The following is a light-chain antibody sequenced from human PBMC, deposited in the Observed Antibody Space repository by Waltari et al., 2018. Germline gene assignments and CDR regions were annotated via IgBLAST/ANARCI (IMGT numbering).Light chain of an antibody. J-gene: IGKJ3*01. CDR1: QDISNY. V-gene: IGKV1-33*01. Sequence: DIQMTQSPSSLSASVGDRVTLTCQASQDISNYLNWYQQKPGKAPKLLIYDASSVETGVPSRFSGNGSGTDFTFTITTLQPEDFATYYCQQYDHLPTFGPGTKVDIK. CDR2: DAS. CDR3: QQYDHLPT.